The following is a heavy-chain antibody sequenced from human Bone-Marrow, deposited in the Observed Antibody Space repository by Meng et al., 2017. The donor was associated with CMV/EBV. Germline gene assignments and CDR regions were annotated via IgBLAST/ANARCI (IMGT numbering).Heavy chain of an antibody. V-gene: IGHV3-30*04. Sequence: GESLKISCAASGFTFSSYAMHWVRQAPGKGLEWVAVISYDGSNKYYADSVKGRFTISRDNSKNTLYLQMNSLRAEDTAVYYCARKWGDYWGQGTLVTVSS. D-gene: IGHD1-26*01. CDR1: GFTFSSYA. CDR2: ISYDGSNK. J-gene: IGHJ4*02. CDR3: ARKWGDY.